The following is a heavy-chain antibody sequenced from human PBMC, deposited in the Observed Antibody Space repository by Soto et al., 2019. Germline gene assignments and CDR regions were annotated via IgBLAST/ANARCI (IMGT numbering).Heavy chain of an antibody. V-gene: IGHV1-18*01. Sequence: EASVKVSCKASGYTFTRYGISWVRQAPGQGLEWMGWISGYNGDTNYAQKVQGRVTMTIDTSTSTAYMELRRLTSDDTAVYYCAKNGQPPYYYYGMDVWGQGTTVTVSS. J-gene: IGHJ6*02. CDR2: ISGYNGDT. CDR1: GYTFTRYG. CDR3: AKNGQPPYYYYGMDV. D-gene: IGHD2-8*01.